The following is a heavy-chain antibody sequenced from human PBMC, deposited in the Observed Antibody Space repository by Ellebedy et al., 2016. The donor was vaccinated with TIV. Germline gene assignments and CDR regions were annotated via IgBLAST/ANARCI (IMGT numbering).Heavy chain of an antibody. V-gene: IGHV3-20*04. CDR2: INWNGGST. Sequence: GESLKISXAASGFSFSSYWMSWVRQAPGKGLEWVSGINWNGGSTGYADSVKGRFTISRDNAKNSLYLQMNSLRAEDTALYYCARDLGDSSGWYLYYFDYWGQGTLVTVSS. J-gene: IGHJ4*02. D-gene: IGHD6-19*01. CDR1: GFSFSSYW. CDR3: ARDLGDSSGWYLYYFDY.